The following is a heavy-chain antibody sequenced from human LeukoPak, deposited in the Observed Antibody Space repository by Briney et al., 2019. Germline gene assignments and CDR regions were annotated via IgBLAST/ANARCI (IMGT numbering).Heavy chain of an antibody. CDR2: IWYDGSNK. V-gene: IGHV3-33*01. D-gene: IGHD2-8*01. CDR1: GFTFSSYG. J-gene: IGHJ5*02. CDR3: ARDRYIVLMVYEFDP. Sequence: GGSLRLSRAASGFTFSSYGMHWVRQAPGKGLEWVAVIWYDGSNKYYADSVKGRFTISRDNSKNTLYLQMNSLRAEDTAVYYCARDRYIVLMVYEFDPWGQGTLVTVSS.